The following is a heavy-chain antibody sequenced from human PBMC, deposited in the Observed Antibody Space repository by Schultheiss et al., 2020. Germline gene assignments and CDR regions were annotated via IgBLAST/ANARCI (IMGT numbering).Heavy chain of an antibody. J-gene: IGHJ6*02. CDR1: GFTFSSYA. D-gene: IGHD1-7*01. V-gene: IGHV3-30-3*01. CDR3: ARENGELKGPYYYYYYGMDV. Sequence: GGSLRLSCAASGFTFSSYAMHWVRQAPGKGLEWVAVISYDGSNKYYADSVKGRFTISRDNSKNTLYLQMNSLRAEDTAVYYCARENGELKGPYYYYYYGMDVWGQGTTVTVSS. CDR2: ISYDGSNK.